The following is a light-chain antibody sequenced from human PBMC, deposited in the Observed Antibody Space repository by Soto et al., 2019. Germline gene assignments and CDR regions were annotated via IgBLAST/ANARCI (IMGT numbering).Light chain of an antibody. J-gene: IGKJ1*01. Sequence: IKVNQSTSSLSVSLLDRVTTXRRASQTISSWLAWYQQKPGKAPKLLIYKASTLKSGVPSRFSGSGSGTEFTLTISSLQPDDFATYYCQHYNSYSEAFGQGTKVDIK. V-gene: IGKV1-5*03. CDR3: QHYNSYSEA. CDR1: QTISSW. CDR2: KAS.